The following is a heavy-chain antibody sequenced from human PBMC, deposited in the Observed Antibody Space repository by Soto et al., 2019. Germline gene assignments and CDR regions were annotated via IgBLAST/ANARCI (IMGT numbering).Heavy chain of an antibody. Sequence: QVQLVDSGGGVVQPGRSPRLSCAASGFTFSSYGMHWVRRAPGKGLEWVALISYDGSKEYYADSVRGQFTISRDNSKNTLYLQMNFLRVEDTAVYYCARDFTVGATYSGPYYYAMDVWGQGTTVIVSS. CDR3: ARDFTVGATYSGPYYYAMDV. CDR1: GFTFSSYG. CDR2: ISYDGSKE. J-gene: IGHJ6*02. D-gene: IGHD1-26*01. V-gene: IGHV3-33*05.